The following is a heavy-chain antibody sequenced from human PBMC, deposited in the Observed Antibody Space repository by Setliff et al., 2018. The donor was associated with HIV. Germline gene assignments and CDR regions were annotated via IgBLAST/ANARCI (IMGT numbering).Heavy chain of an antibody. CDR3: ARRTFGSGRLDP. CDR1: GDSISSGSYY. D-gene: IGHD3-16*01. V-gene: IGHV4-61*09. CDR2: IHTTGST. J-gene: IGHJ5*02. Sequence: SETLSLTCSVSGDSISSGSYYWSWIRLPAGKGLEWIGQIHTTGSTNYDPSLESRLTISIDTSKNQFSLKLNSVTATDTAVYYCARRTFGSGRLDPWGQGTLVTVSS.